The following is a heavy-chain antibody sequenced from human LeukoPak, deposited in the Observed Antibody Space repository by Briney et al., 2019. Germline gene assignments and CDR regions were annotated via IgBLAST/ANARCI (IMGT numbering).Heavy chain of an antibody. CDR3: ARDLYLAAGDFDY. V-gene: IGHV1-2*02. D-gene: IGHD6-13*01. J-gene: IGHJ4*02. Sequence: ASVKVSCKAFGYTFTSNYMHWVRQAPGQGLEWMGWINPNSGGTNYAQKFQGRVTMTRDTSISTAYMELSSLRADDTAVYFCARDLYLAAGDFDYWGQGTLVTVSS. CDR2: INPNSGGT. CDR1: GYTFTSNY.